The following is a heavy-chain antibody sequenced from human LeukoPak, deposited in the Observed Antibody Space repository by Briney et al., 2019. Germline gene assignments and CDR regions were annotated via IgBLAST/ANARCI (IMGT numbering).Heavy chain of an antibody. Sequence: GGSLRLSCAASGFTFSRYAMHWVRQAPGKGLEWVAVISSDGSNKFYADSVKGRFTISRDNSKNTLYLQMNSLRAEDTSVYYCAKDQQLQPFHYWGQGTLVTVSS. CDR1: GFTFSRYA. J-gene: IGHJ4*02. CDR3: AKDQQLQPFHY. D-gene: IGHD2-2*01. V-gene: IGHV3-30-3*01. CDR2: ISSDGSNK.